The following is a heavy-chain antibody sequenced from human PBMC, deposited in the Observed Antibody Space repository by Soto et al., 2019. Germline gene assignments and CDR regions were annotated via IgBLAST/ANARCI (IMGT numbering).Heavy chain of an antibody. CDR3: ARHEQFYYYYYGMDV. V-gene: IGHV5-51*01. CDR1: GYSFTTYW. D-gene: IGHD4-4*01. J-gene: IGHJ6*02. Sequence: GESLKISCKASGYSFTTYWIAWVRQMPGKGLEWMGIINPGDSDIRYSPSFQGHVTISADNSISTAYLQWSSLKASDTAMYYCARHEQFYYYYYGMDVWRQGTAVTVSS. CDR2: INPGDSDI.